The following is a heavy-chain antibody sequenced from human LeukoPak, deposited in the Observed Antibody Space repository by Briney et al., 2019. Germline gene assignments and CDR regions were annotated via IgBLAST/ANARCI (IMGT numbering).Heavy chain of an antibody. Sequence: SETLSLTCTVSGCSITHYYWTWIRQPPGKPLEWIGYSYYSGSTKYNPSLKSRVTISVDTSNNQFSLNLRSVTAADTAVYYCATTTSGGDAFDIWGQGTMVTVSS. J-gene: IGHJ3*02. CDR2: SYYSGST. V-gene: IGHV4-59*01. CDR1: GCSITHYY. CDR3: ATTTSGGDAFDI. D-gene: IGHD1-26*01.